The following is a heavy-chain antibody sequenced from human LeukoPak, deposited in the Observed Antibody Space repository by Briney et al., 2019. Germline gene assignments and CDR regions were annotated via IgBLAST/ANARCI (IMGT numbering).Heavy chain of an antibody. CDR1: GFTFSSYA. J-gene: IGHJ6*03. CDR2: LRDDGSKI. D-gene: IGHD6-13*01. V-gene: IGHV3-30*02. CDR3: ARGAARSHYYYMDV. Sequence: GGSLRLSCAASGFTFSSYAMHWVRLAPGKGLEWVAFLRDDGSKIYYADSVKGRFTISRDKPKNTLYLQMNSLRTEDTAVYYCARGAARSHYYYMDVWGKGTTVTISS.